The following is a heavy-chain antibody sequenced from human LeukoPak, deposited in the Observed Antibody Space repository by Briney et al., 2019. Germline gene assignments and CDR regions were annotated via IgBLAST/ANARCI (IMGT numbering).Heavy chain of an antibody. CDR1: GGTFSSYA. CDR2: IIPILGIA. CDR3: AKGSGSYYTNYYFDY. Sequence: SVKVSCKASGGTFSSYAISWVRQAPGQGLEWMGRIIPILGIANYAQKFQGRVTITADKSTSTAYMELSSLRSEDTAVYYCAKGSGSYYTNYYFDYWGQGTLVTVSS. D-gene: IGHD3-10*01. V-gene: IGHV1-69*04. J-gene: IGHJ4*02.